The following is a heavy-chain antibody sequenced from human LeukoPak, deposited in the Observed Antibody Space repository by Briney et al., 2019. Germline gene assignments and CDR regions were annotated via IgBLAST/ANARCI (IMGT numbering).Heavy chain of an antibody. Sequence: PGGSLRLSCAASGFTVSTNYMSWVRQAPGKGLEWVSVVNRGGSTDYADSVNGRFTISRDNSKNMLFLQMNSLRAEDTAVYYCARGGDYVVAGYYWGQGTLVTVSS. CDR3: ARGGDYVVAGYY. J-gene: IGHJ4*02. V-gene: IGHV3-66*01. CDR2: VNRGGST. CDR1: GFTVSTNY. D-gene: IGHD4-17*01.